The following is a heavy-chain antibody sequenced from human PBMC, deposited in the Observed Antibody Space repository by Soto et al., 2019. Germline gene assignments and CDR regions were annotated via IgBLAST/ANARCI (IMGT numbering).Heavy chain of an antibody. Sequence: ASVKVSCKASGYSFTDYHIHWVRQAPGQGLEWLGRINPKSGGTSTAQKFQGWVTMTTDTSISTASMELTRLTSDDTAIYYCARGDSTDCSNGVCSFFYNHDMHVRGQGTTVTVSS. CDR3: ARGDSTDCSNGVCSFFYNHDMHV. CDR1: GYSFTDYH. J-gene: IGHJ6*02. CDR2: INPKSGGT. V-gene: IGHV1-2*04. D-gene: IGHD2-8*01.